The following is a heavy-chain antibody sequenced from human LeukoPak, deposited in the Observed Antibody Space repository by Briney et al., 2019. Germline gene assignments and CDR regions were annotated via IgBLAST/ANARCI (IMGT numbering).Heavy chain of an antibody. D-gene: IGHD6-13*01. V-gene: IGHV3-21*06. CDR1: GFSFSSYS. Sequence: GGSLRLSCAASGFSFSSYSMNWVRQAPGKGLEWVSSFSSSSSGYIYYTDSVKGRFTISRDNSRNTLYLQMNSLRAEDTAVYYCAKDQDVAAAGTWGSIDYWGQGTLVTVSS. CDR2: FSSSSSGYI. J-gene: IGHJ4*02. CDR3: AKDQDVAAAGTWGSIDY.